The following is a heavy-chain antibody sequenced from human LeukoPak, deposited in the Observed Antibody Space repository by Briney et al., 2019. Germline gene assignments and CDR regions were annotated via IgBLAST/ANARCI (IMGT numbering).Heavy chain of an antibody. CDR2: IRSKDNNYAT. V-gene: IGHV3-73*01. D-gene: IGHD2/OR15-2a*01. CDR3: AAFCTSTTICHGE. Sequence: PGGSLRLSCAASGFTFSGSAMHWVRQASGKGLEWVGRIRSKDNNYATAYAASLNGRFTISRDDSKNTAYLQMNSLKTEDTAVYYCAAFCTSTTICHGEWGQGALVTVSS. CDR1: GFTFSGSA. J-gene: IGHJ4*02.